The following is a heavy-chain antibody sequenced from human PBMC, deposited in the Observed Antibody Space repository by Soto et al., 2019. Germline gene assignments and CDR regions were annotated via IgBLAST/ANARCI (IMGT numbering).Heavy chain of an antibody. J-gene: IGHJ1*01. CDR3: ARVRSIAARLHFQH. V-gene: IGHV1-8*01. CDR1: GYTFTSYD. Sequence: QVQLVQSGAEVKKPGASVKVSCKASGYTFTSYDINWVRQATGQGLEWMGWMNPNSGNTGYAQKFQGRVTMTRNTSISTAYMELSSLRSEDAAVYYCARVRSIAARLHFQHWGQGTLVTVSS. D-gene: IGHD6-6*01. CDR2: MNPNSGNT.